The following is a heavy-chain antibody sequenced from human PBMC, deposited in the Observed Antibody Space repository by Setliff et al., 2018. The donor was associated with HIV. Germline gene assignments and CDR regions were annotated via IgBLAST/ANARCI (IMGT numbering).Heavy chain of an antibody. CDR3: VRAPPGIQLLASTNGPYYFDY. CDR1: GYFVAGGYY. V-gene: IGHV4-38-2*01. D-gene: IGHD1-1*01. Sequence: PSETLSLTCVVSGYFVAGGYYWGWIRQSPGKGPEWIGNIFHSGTTYYNPSLRSRITISVDTSKNQFFLNMTSVTAADTAVYYCVRAPPGIQLLASTNGPYYFDYWGHVTLVTVSS. CDR2: IFHSGTT. J-gene: IGHJ4*01.